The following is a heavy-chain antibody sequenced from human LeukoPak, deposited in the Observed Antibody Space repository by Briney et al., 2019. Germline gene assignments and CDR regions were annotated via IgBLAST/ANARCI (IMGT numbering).Heavy chain of an antibody. V-gene: IGHV1-2*02. CDR2: INPYSGGT. Sequence: REASVKVSCKASGYTFTSYYMHWVRQAPGQGLEWMGWINPYSGGTNYAQKFQGRVTMTRDTSISTAYMELSRLSSDDTAVYYCAREGLLVSFDYWGQGTLVTVSS. D-gene: IGHD5/OR15-5a*01. CDR3: AREGLLVSFDY. CDR1: GYTFTSYY. J-gene: IGHJ4*02.